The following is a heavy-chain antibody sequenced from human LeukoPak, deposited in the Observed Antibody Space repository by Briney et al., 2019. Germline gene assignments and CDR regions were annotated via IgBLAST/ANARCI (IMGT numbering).Heavy chain of an antibody. V-gene: IGHV4-59*01. CDR2: IYYSGST. D-gene: IGHD2-21*01. CDR3: ARDKMGGGAEF. Sequence: SETLSLTCTVSGGSISSYYWSWIRQPPGQGLEWIGYIYYSGSTNYNPSLKSRVTISVDTSKNQFSLKLSSVTAADTAVYYCARDKMGGGAEFWGQGTLVTVSS. CDR1: GGSISSYY. J-gene: IGHJ4*02.